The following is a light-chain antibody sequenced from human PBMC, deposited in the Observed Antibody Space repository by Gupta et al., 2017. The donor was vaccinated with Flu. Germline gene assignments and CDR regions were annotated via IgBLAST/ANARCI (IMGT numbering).Light chain of an antibody. V-gene: IGLV2-23*03. CDR1: SSDVGSYNL. CDR2: EGS. J-gene: IGLJ3*02. Sequence: QPALTQPASVSGSPGQSITISCTGTSSDVGSYNLVSWYQQHPGKAPKLMIYEGSKRPSGVSNRFSGSKSGNTASLTTXGXQAEDEXDYYCCSYAGNSTFCVFGGGTKLTVL. CDR3: CSYAGNSTFCV.